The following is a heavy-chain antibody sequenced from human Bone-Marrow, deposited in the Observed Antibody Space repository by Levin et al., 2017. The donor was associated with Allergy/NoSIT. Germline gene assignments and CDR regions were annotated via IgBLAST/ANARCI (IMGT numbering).Heavy chain of an antibody. CDR1: GFSFRNYA. J-gene: IGHJ4*02. CDR3: AKGENIEFSSSSYFHY. V-gene: IGHV3-23*01. CDR2: ISGSGGST. Sequence: QSGGSLRLSCVASGFSFRNYAVSWVRQAPGKGLEWVSAISGSGGSTYYADSVKGRFTISRDNSKNTLYLQMSSLRVEDTAVHYCAKGENIEFSSSSYFHYWGQGALVTVSS. D-gene: IGHD6-6*01.